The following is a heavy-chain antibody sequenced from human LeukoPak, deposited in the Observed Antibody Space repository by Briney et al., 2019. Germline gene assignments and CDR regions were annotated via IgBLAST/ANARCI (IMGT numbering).Heavy chain of an antibody. D-gene: IGHD5-18*01. J-gene: IGHJ4*02. Sequence: SQTLSLTCTVSGGSISSGGYYWSWIRQHPGKGLEWIGYIYYSGSTYYNPSLKSRVTITVDTSKNQFSLKLSSVTAADTAVYYCAREDTAMVGFDYWGQGTLVTVSS. CDR3: AREDTAMVGFDY. CDR1: GGSISSGGYY. V-gene: IGHV4-31*03. CDR2: IYYSGST.